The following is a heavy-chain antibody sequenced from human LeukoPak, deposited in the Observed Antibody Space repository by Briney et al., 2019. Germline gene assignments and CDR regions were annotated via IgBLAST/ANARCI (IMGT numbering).Heavy chain of an antibody. D-gene: IGHD2-15*01. J-gene: IGHJ4*02. Sequence: GASVKVPCKASGYTFTGYYMHWVRQAPGQGLEWMGWINPNSGGTNYAQKFQGRVTMTRDTSISTAYMELSRLRSDDTAVYYCARVGDCSGGSCYTLPPTSFDYWGQGTLVTVSS. CDR1: GYTFTGYY. V-gene: IGHV1-2*02. CDR2: INPNSGGT. CDR3: ARVGDCSGGSCYTLPPTSFDY.